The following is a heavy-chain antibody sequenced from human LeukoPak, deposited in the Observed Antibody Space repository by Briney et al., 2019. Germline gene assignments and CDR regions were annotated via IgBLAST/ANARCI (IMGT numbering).Heavy chain of an antibody. D-gene: IGHD6-19*01. V-gene: IGHV4-59*01. Sequence: SETLSLTCTVSGGSISGYYWTWIRQPPGKGLEWIGYIYYSGSTNYNPSLKSRVTISVDTSKNQFSLKLSSVTAADTAVYYCARGDQWLGYIDYWGQGTLVTVSS. CDR1: GGSISGYY. CDR2: IYYSGST. CDR3: ARGDQWLGYIDY. J-gene: IGHJ4*02.